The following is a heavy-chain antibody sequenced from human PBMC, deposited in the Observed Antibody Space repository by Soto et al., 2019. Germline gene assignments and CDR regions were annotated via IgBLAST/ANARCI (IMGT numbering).Heavy chain of an antibody. Sequence: QVQLQQWGAGLLKPSETLSLTCAVYGGSFSGYYWSWIRQPPGKGLEWIGEINHSGSTNYNPSLKSRGTISVDTSKNQFSLKLSSVTAADTAVYYCAREGYCSGGSCYSRTLDYWGQGTLVTVSS. CDR1: GGSFSGYY. CDR2: INHSGST. V-gene: IGHV4-34*01. D-gene: IGHD2-15*01. J-gene: IGHJ4*02. CDR3: AREGYCSGGSCYSRTLDY.